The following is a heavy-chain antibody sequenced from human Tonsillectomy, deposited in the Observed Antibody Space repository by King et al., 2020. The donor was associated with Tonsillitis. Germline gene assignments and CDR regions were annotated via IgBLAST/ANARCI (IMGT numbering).Heavy chain of an antibody. CDR1: GFTFSSYG. CDR2: IRYDGSNK. Sequence: VQLVESGGGVVQPGGSLRLSCAASGFTFSSYGMHWVRQAPGKGLEWVAFIRYDGSNKYYADSVKGRFTISRDNSKNTLYLQMNSLRAEDTSVYYCAKEQCSGGSCVGWFYPWGQGTLVTVSS. CDR3: AKEQCSGGSCVGWFYP. J-gene: IGHJ5*02. V-gene: IGHV3-30*02. D-gene: IGHD2-15*01.